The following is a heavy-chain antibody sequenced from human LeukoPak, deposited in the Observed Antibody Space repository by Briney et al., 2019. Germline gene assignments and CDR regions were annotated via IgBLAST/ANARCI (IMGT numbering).Heavy chain of an antibody. J-gene: IGHJ3*02. CDR3: AKVKRTGYYYDSSDYPDRSDDAFDI. CDR2: ISGSGGST. CDR1: GFTFSSYA. Sequence: GGSLRLSCAASGFTFSSYAMSWVRQAPGKGLEWVSAISGSGGSTYYADSVKGRFTISRDNSKNTLYLQMNSLRAEDTAVYYCAKVKRTGYYYDSSDYPDRSDDAFDIWGQGTMVTVSS. D-gene: IGHD3-22*01. V-gene: IGHV3-23*01.